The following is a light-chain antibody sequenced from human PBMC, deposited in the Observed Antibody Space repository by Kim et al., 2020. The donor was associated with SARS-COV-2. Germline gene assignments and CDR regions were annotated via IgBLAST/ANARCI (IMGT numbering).Light chain of an antibody. CDR2: DVS. V-gene: IGLV2-11*01. CDR1: SSDVVGYNY. Sequence: QSALTQPRSVSGSPGQSVTISCTGTSSDVVGYNYVSWYQQHPGKAPKLMIYDVSKRPSGVPDRFSGSKSGNTASLTISGLQAEDEADYYCCSYAGSYTLFGGGTQRTVL. CDR3: CSYAGSYTL. J-gene: IGLJ2*01.